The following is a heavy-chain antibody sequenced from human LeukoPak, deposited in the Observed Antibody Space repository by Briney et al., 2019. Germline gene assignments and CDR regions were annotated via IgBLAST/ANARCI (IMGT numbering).Heavy chain of an antibody. CDR2: IYYSGST. J-gene: IGHJ6*03. CDR1: GGSISSYY. Sequence: ASETLSLACTVSGGSISSYYWSWIRQPPGKGLEWIGYIYYSGSTNYNPSLKSRVTISVDTSKNHFSLKLSSVTAADTAVYYCARTGYCSSTSCYTASRPYYYYYMDVWGKGTTVSVSS. CDR3: ARTGYCSSTSCYTASRPYYYYYMDV. D-gene: IGHD2-2*02. V-gene: IGHV4-59*01.